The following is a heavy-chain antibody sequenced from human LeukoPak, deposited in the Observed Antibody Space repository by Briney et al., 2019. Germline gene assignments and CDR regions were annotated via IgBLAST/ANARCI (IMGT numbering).Heavy chain of an antibody. CDR3: AREVLLWFGEFNLMDV. D-gene: IGHD3-10*01. CDR2: IYSSGNT. Sequence: SETLSLTCTVSGDSISSGSCWWSWLRQPAGKGLEWIGRIYSSGNTNYNPSLKSRVTVSVDTSKNQFSLKLSSVTAADTAVYYCAREVLLWFGEFNLMDVWGKGTTVTISS. J-gene: IGHJ6*03. V-gene: IGHV4-61*02. CDR1: GDSISSGSCW.